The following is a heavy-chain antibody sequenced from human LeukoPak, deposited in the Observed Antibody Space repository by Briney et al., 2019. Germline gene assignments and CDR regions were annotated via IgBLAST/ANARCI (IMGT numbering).Heavy chain of an antibody. D-gene: IGHD2-2*01. J-gene: IGHJ6*03. Sequence: SETLSLTCAVYGGSFSGYYWSWIRQPPGKGLEWIGEINHSGSTNYNPSLKSRVTISVDTSKNQFSLKLSSVTAADTAVYYCARTVSAAIRRGTTYMDVWGKGTTVTVSS. CDR1: GGSFSGYY. CDR3: ARTVSAAIRRGTTYMDV. V-gene: IGHV4-34*01. CDR2: INHSGST.